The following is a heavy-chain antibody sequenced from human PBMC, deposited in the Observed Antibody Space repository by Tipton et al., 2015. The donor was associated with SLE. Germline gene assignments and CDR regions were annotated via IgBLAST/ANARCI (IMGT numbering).Heavy chain of an antibody. CDR1: GFTFSGSA. CDR2: ISSRSSYI. CDR3: ARGLQWELPEYFQH. D-gene: IGHD1-26*01. V-gene: IGHV3-21*01. Sequence: GSLRLSCAASGFTFSGSAMHWVRQASGKGLEWVSSISSRSSYIYYADSVKGRFTISRDNSKNTLYLQMNSLRAEDTAVYYCARGLQWELPEYFQHWGQGTLVTVSS. J-gene: IGHJ1*01.